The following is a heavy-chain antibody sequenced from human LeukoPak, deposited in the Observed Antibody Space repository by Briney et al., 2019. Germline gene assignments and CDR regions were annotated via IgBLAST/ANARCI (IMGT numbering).Heavy chain of an antibody. V-gene: IGHV4-38-2*02. D-gene: IGHD5-18*01. CDR2: VCQSGTT. J-gene: IGHJ4*02. Sequence: SETLSLTCTVSGFSISSVHYWGWVRQPPGAGLEGIGSVCQSGTTYYNPSLKSRVTTSVDMSKNQFSLRLRPVTAADTAVYYCARIFIRNGYSSYFDCWGQGTLVTVSS. CDR1: GFSISSVHY. CDR3: ARIFIRNGYSSYFDC.